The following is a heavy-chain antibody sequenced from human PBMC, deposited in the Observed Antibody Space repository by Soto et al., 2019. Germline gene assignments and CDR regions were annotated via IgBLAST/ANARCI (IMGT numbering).Heavy chain of an antibody. CDR3: AKRSSSSTVDY. V-gene: IGHV3-23*01. CDR2: ISGSDDST. Sequence: EVQLLESGGGLVQPGESLRLSCAASGFTFSSYAMSWVRQAPGKGLEWVSVISGSDDSTYYADSVKGRFTISSDNSKNTLYLQMNSLRAEDTAVYYCAKRSSSSTVDYWGQGTLVTVSS. J-gene: IGHJ4*02. D-gene: IGHD6-6*01. CDR1: GFTFSSYA.